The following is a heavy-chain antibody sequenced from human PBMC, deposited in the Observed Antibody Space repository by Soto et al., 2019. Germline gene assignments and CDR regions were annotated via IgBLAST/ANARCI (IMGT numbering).Heavy chain of an antibody. D-gene: IGHD2-8*01. Sequence: GGSLRLSCAASGFTFSSYNMNWVRQAPGKGLEWVSYISSSSGTIYYADSVKGRFTISRDNAKNSLYLQMHSLRAEDTAVYYCASGALMVYGRLEGDAFDIWGQGTMVTVSS. V-gene: IGHV3-48*01. CDR2: ISSSSGTI. CDR1: GFTFSSYN. J-gene: IGHJ3*02. CDR3: ASGALMVYGRLEGDAFDI.